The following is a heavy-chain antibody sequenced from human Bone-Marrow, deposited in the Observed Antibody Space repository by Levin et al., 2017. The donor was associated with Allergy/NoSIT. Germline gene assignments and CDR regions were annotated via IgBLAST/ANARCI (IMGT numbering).Heavy chain of an antibody. CDR3: TTDLGGGIAVAGPFDY. J-gene: IGHJ4*02. CDR1: GFTFSNAW. Sequence: AGGSLRLSCAASGFTFSNAWMSWVRQAPGKGLEWVGRIKSKTDGGTTDYAAPVKGRFTISRDDSKNTLYLQMNSLKTEDTAVYYCTTDLGGGIAVAGPFDYWGQGTLVTVSS. V-gene: IGHV3-15*01. D-gene: IGHD6-19*01. CDR2: IKSKTDGGTT.